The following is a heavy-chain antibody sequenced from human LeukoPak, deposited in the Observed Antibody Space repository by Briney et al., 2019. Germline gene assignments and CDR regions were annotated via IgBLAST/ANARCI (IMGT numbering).Heavy chain of an antibody. D-gene: IGHD1-26*01. Sequence: ASVQGSCTASGYTFPSYGISWVRQAPGQGLEWMGWSSAYNGDTNYAQKLQGRVTMTTDTSTSTAYMELRSLRSDDTAVYYCAREGERGSQTIYYYYYGMDVWGQGTTVTVSS. CDR1: GYTFPSYG. CDR2: SSAYNGDT. CDR3: AREGERGSQTIYYYYYGMDV. J-gene: IGHJ6*02. V-gene: IGHV1-18*01.